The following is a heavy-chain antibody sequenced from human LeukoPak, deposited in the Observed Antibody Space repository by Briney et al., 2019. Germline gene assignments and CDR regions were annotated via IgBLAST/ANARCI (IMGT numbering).Heavy chain of an antibody. D-gene: IGHD2-2*01. CDR3: ARLNCSTSSCYLGY. CDR1: GYNFTSYW. V-gene: IGHV5-51*01. Sequence: GESLKISCKGSGYNFTSYWIGWVRQMPGKGLEWMGITFPGDSDTRYSPSFQGQVTISADKSISTAYLQWSSLKASDTAIYYCARLNCSTSSCYLGYWGQGTLVSVSS. J-gene: IGHJ4*02. CDR2: TFPGDSDT.